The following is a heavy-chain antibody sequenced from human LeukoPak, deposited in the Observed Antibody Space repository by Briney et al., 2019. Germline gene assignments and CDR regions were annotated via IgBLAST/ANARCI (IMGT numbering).Heavy chain of an antibody. D-gene: IGHD1-26*01. Sequence: GGSLRLSCAASGFTFSSYSMNWVRQAPGKGLEWLSYISSSSSTISCADSVRGRFTISRDNAKNSLYLQMNSLRAEDTAVYYCARDPLGIVGATPGYWGQGTLVTVSS. J-gene: IGHJ4*02. CDR3: ARDPLGIVGATPGY. CDR1: GFTFSSYS. V-gene: IGHV3-48*01. CDR2: ISSSSSTI.